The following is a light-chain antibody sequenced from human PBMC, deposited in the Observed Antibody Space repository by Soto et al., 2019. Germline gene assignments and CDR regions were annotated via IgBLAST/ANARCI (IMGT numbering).Light chain of an antibody. CDR1: QNVRND. V-gene: IGKV3-11*01. J-gene: IGKJ4*01. CDR2: SAS. CDR3: QQRTNWPPT. Sequence: EILLTQSPATLSLSPGERATLSCRASQNVRNDLVWYLQKPGQAPRLLIYSASNRATGIPARFSGSGSGTDFTLTISSLEPEDFAVYYCQQRTNWPPTFGGGTKVEFK.